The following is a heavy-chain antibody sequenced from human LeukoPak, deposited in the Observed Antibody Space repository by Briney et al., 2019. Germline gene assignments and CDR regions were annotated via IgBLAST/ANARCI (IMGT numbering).Heavy chain of an antibody. CDR3: ARTPYGANSCADY. J-gene: IGHJ4*02. D-gene: IGHD4-23*01. Sequence: SETLSLTCAVSGGSISGYYWSWIRQPPGKGLEWIGAVSHSGSTYYNPSLKSRVTISIDASKNQFSLKLSSVTAADTAVYFCARTPYGANSCADYWGQGSLVTVSS. CDR2: VSHSGST. V-gene: IGHV4-59*12. CDR1: GGSISGYY.